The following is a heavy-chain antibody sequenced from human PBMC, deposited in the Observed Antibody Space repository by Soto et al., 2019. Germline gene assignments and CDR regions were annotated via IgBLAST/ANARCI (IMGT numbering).Heavy chain of an antibody. CDR3: ARRRRGDSSGYRYYYYYGMDV. CDR2: IDPSDSYT. D-gene: IGHD3-22*01. CDR1: GYSFTSYW. V-gene: IGHV5-10-1*01. J-gene: IGHJ6*02. Sequence: GESLKISCKGSGYSFTSYWISWVRQMPGKGLEWMGRIDPSDSYTNYSPSFQGHVTISADKSISTAYLQWSSLKASDTAMYYCARRRRGDSSGYRYYYYYGMDVWGQGTTVTVSS.